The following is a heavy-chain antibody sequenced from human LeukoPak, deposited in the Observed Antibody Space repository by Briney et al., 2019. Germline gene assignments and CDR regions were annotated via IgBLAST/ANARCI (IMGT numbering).Heavy chain of an antibody. V-gene: IGHV1-18*01. CDR3: ARGGYDLHQPQTYYYESSGYYYDY. D-gene: IGHD3-22*01. CDR1: GYTFTSYG. Sequence: ASVKVSCKASGYTFTSYGISWVRQAPGQGLEWIGWISAYNGNTNYAQKLQGRVTMTTDTSTSTAYMELRSLRSEDTAVYYCARGGYDLHQPQTYYYESSGYYYDYWGQGTLVTVSS. CDR2: ISAYNGNT. J-gene: IGHJ4*02.